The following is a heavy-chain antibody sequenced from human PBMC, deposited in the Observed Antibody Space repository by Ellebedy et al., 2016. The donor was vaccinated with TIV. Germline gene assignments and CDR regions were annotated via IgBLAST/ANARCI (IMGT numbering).Heavy chain of an antibody. CDR3: AREGFDILTAYSDAFNM. CDR1: GYSFTDDY. V-gene: IGHV1-2*02. Sequence: ASVKVSCKASGYSFTDDYIHWVRQAPGQRLEWMGWIDPSSGTTNYAQKFQGRVTMTRDTSVSTAYMELRRLRSDDTAVYYCAREGFDILTAYSDAFNMWGQGTMVTVSS. J-gene: IGHJ3*02. D-gene: IGHD3-9*01. CDR2: IDPSSGTT.